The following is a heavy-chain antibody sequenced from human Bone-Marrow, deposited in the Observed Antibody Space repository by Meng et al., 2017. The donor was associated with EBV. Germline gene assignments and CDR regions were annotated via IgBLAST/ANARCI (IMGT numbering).Heavy chain of an antibody. J-gene: IGHJ5*02. CDR2: IYHTGNT. CDR1: GDSMKGRNW. Sequence: QLQLQESGSGLVMPSQTLSLTCVVSGDSMKGRNWWSWVRQSPNKGLEWIGEIYHTGNTNYSPSLKSRLTISIDESRSQFSLKLNSVTAADTAIYYCARGIPQGGTWWFDPWGQGTLVTVSS. CDR3: ARGIPQGGTWWFDP. V-gene: IGHV4/OR15-8*02. D-gene: IGHD2-2*02.